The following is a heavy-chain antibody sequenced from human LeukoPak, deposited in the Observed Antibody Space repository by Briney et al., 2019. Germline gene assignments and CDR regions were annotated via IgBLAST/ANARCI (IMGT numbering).Heavy chain of an antibody. Sequence: ASVKVSCKASGGTFSSYAISWVRQAPGQGLEWMGGIIPIFGTANYAQKFQGRVTITTDESTSTAYMELSSLRSEVTAVYYCARVGSGYEFYYYYMDVWGKGTTVTVSS. CDR2: IIPIFGTA. CDR1: GGTFSSYA. V-gene: IGHV1-69*05. J-gene: IGHJ6*03. D-gene: IGHD5-12*01. CDR3: ARVGSGYEFYYYYMDV.